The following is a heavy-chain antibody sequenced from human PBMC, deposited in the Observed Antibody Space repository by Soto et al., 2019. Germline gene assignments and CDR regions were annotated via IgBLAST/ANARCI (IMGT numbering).Heavy chain of an antibody. Sequence: ASVKVSCKASGYTFTSYGISWVRQAPGQGLEWMGWISAYNGNTNYAQKLQGRVTMTTDTSTSTAYMELRSLRSDDTAVYYCARNIVGVVERPLDVFDIWGQGTLVTVSS. CDR1: GYTFTSYG. D-gene: IGHD2-15*01. J-gene: IGHJ3*02. V-gene: IGHV1-18*01. CDR3: ARNIVGVVERPLDVFDI. CDR2: ISAYNGNT.